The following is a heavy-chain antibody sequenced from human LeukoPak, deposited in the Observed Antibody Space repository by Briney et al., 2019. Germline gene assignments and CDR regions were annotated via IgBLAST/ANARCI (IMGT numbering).Heavy chain of an antibody. CDR2: IYHSGST. CDR1: GGSISSSFYY. Sequence: SETLSLTCTVSGGSISSSFYYWGWIRQPPGKGLEWIGSIYHSGSTYYNPSLKSRVTISVDTSRNQFSLNLSSVTAADTAVYYCARHVGHDFWSGYRSVGPWGQGTLVTVSS. V-gene: IGHV4-39*01. D-gene: IGHD3-3*01. J-gene: IGHJ5*02. CDR3: ARHVGHDFWSGYRSVGP.